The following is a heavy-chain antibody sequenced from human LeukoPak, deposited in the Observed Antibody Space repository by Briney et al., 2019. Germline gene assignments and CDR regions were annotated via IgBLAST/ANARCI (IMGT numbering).Heavy chain of an antibody. CDR1: GYTFTSYG. V-gene: IGHV1-18*01. CDR3: ARFRMDYDSGGYFSDAFDI. Sequence: ASVKVSCKASGYTFTSYGISWVRQAPGQGLEWMGWISAYNGNTNYAQKLQGRVTMTTDTSTSTAYMELRSLRSDDTAVYYCARFRMDYDSGGYFSDAFDIWGQGTMVTVSS. D-gene: IGHD3-22*01. CDR2: ISAYNGNT. J-gene: IGHJ3*02.